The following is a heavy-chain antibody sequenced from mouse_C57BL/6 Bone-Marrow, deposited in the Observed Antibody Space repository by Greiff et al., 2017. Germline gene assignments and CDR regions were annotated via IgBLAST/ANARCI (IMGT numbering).Heavy chain of an antibody. CDR3: AKQLRLRTFAY. J-gene: IGHJ3*01. V-gene: IGHV1-53*01. Sequence: VQLQQPGTEMVKPGASVKLSCKAYGYTFTSYWMHWVKQRRGRGLEWIGNINPSNGGHNYNEKFKSKDTLTVDKSSRTAYMQLSSLTSEDSAVYYCAKQLRLRTFAYWGQGTLVTVSA. D-gene: IGHD3-2*02. CDR2: INPSNGGH. CDR1: GYTFTSYW.